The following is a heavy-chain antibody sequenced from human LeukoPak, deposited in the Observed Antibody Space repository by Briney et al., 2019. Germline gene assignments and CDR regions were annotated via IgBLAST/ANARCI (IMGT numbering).Heavy chain of an antibody. V-gene: IGHV1-2*02. CDR2: INPNSGGT. J-gene: IGHJ4*02. CDR1: GYTFTGYY. D-gene: IGHD3-22*01. Sequence: VASVKVSCKASGYTFTGYYMHWVRQAPGQGLEWMGWINPNSGGTNYAQKFQGRVSMTRDMSTSTVYMELSSLRFEDTAFYYCASGGHIRVYDSNPYYGHYWGQGTLVTVSS. CDR3: ASGGHIRVYDSNPYYGHY.